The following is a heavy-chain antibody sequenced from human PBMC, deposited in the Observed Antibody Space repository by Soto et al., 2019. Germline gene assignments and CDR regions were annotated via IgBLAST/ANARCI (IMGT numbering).Heavy chain of an antibody. D-gene: IGHD6-6*01. Sequence: GGSLRLSCAASGFTFSSYWMSWVRQAPGKGLEWVANIKQDGSEKYYVDSVKGRFTISRANAKNSLYLQMNSLRAEDTAGYYCARDPIAARRAFDIWGQGTMVTVSS. CDR3: ARDPIAARRAFDI. J-gene: IGHJ3*02. CDR2: IKQDGSEK. CDR1: GFTFSSYW. V-gene: IGHV3-7*03.